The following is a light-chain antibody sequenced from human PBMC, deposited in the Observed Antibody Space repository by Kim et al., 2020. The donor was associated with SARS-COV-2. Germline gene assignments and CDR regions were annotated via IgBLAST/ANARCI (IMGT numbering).Light chain of an antibody. CDR2: RDN. CDR3: AAWDDSLSAWL. J-gene: IGLJ3*02. Sequence: GQRDTLSWRENNTNPRTKYVYWRQQFPGMAPKVLIYRDNERPSGVPGRFSGPKSGTSASLAISGLRPEDEADYYCAAWDDSLSAWLFGGGTQLTVL. CDR1: NTNPRTKY. V-gene: IGLV1-47*01.